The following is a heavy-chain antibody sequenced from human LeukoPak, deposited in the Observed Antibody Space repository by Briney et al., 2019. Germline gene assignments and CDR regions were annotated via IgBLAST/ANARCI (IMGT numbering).Heavy chain of an antibody. V-gene: IGHV1-58*01. CDR1: GFTFTSSA. D-gene: IGHD4-17*01. Sequence: EASVKVSCKASGFTFTSSAVQWVRQARGQRLEWIGWIVVGSGNTNYAQKVQERVTITRDMSPSTAYMELSSLRSEDTAVYYCAAETMTTVTTEDYWGQGTLVTISS. CDR2: IVVGSGNT. CDR3: AAETMTTVTTEDY. J-gene: IGHJ4*02.